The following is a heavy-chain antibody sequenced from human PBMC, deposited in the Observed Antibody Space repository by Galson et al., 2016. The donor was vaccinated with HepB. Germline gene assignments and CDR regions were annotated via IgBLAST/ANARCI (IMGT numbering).Heavy chain of an antibody. V-gene: IGHV3-23*01. CDR3: AKDSSAYGWYFDY. CDR1: GFTFSNYV. CDR2: ISVSGDRT. Sequence: SLRLSCAASGFTFSNYVMTWVRQAPGKGLEWVSAISVSGDRTYYADSLKGRFTISGDNSKNTLYLEMNSLRAEDTAVYYCAKDSSAYGWYFDYWGQGTLVTVSS. J-gene: IGHJ4*02. D-gene: IGHD3-22*01.